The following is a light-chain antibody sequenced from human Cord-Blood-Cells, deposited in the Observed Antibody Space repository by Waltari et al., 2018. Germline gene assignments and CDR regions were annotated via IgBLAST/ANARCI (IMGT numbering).Light chain of an antibody. Sequence: QSALTQPRSVSGSPGPSVTISCTGTSSDAGGYNYFSWYQQHPGKAPKLMIYDVSKRPSGVPDRFSGSKSGNTASLTISGLQAEDEADYYCCSYAGSYTWVFGGGTKLTVL. V-gene: IGLV2-11*01. CDR3: CSYAGSYTWV. J-gene: IGLJ3*02. CDR1: SSDAGGYNY. CDR2: DVS.